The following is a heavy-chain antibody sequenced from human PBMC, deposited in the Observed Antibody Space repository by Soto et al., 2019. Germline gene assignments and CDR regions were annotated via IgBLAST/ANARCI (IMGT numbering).Heavy chain of an antibody. J-gene: IGHJ5*02. CDR2: ISSSSSTI. Sequence: GGSLRLSCAASGFTFSSYSMNWVRQAPGKGLEWVSYISSSSSTIYYADSVKGRFTISRDNAKNSLYLQMNSLRDEDTAVYYCARSRRELWFGELAKGWFDPWGQGTLVTVSS. V-gene: IGHV3-48*02. CDR1: GFTFSSYS. D-gene: IGHD3-10*01. CDR3: ARSRRELWFGELAKGWFDP.